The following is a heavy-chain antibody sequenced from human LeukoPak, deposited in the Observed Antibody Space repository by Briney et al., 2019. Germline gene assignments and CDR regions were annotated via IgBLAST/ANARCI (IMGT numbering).Heavy chain of an antibody. J-gene: IGHJ3*02. V-gene: IGHV3-53*04. CDR2: IHSGGST. CDR3: ARGGSSGNDYSSFDI. D-gene: IGHD5-12*01. Sequence: TGGSLRLSCAASGFTFSRYAMSWVRQAPGKGLEWVSVIHSGGSTLYADSVKGRFTISRHNSKNTLYLQVNSLRAEDTAVYFCARGGSSGNDYSSFDIWGQGTMVTVSS. CDR1: GFTFSRYA.